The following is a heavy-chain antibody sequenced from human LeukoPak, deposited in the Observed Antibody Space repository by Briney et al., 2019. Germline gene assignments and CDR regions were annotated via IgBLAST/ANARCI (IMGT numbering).Heavy chain of an antibody. CDR2: ISGSGGST. J-gene: IGHJ6*02. D-gene: IGHD3-22*01. CDR1: GFTFSSYA. Sequence: PGGSLRLSCAASGFTFSSYAMSWVRQAPGKGLEWVSAISGSGGSTYYADSVKGRLTISRDNSKNTLYLQMNSLRAEDTAVYYCARTSHYYDSSGYCPNYYYYYGMDVWGQGTTVTVSS. V-gene: IGHV3-23*01. CDR3: ARTSHYYDSSGYCPNYYYYYGMDV.